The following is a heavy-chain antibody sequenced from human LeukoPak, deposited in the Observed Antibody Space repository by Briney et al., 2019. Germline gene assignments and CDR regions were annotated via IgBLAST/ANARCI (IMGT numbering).Heavy chain of an antibody. CDR3: ARVGYTRGPLPYGMDV. V-gene: IGHV1-69*04. CDR2: VVPASEIS. CDR1: GGTFHTYA. D-gene: IGHD3-16*02. J-gene: IGHJ6*02. Sequence: GSSVKVSCKASGGTFHTYAISWVRLVPGQGLEWMGRVVPASEISTYAQKFLGRVTITADYSASTVYMELSGLRSDDTATYYCARVGYTRGPLPYGMDVWGQGTTVTV.